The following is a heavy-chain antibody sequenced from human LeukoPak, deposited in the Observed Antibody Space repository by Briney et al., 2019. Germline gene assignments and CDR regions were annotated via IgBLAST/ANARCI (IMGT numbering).Heavy chain of an antibody. Sequence: SETLSLTCTVSGGSISSYYWSWIRQPPGKGLEWIGEINHSGSTNYNPSLKSRVTISVDTSKNQFSLKLSSVTAADTAVYYCARVRSLWNYPSYFDYWGQGTLVTVSS. J-gene: IGHJ4*02. CDR2: INHSGST. V-gene: IGHV4-34*01. CDR3: ARVRSLWNYPSYFDY. CDR1: GGSISSYY. D-gene: IGHD1-7*01.